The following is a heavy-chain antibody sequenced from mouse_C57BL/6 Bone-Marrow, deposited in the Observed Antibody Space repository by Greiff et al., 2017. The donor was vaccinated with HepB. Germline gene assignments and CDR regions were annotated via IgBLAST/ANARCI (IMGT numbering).Heavy chain of an antibody. D-gene: IGHD2-1*01. J-gene: IGHJ3*01. CDR2: IDPSDSYT. Sequence: QVQLQQPGAELVMPGASVKLSCKASGYTFTSYWMHWVKQRPGQGLEWIGEIDPSDSYTNYNQKFKGKSTLTVDKSSSTAYMQRSSLTSEDSAVYYCARENGNYPAWFAYWGQGTLVTVSA. CDR1: GYTFTSYW. V-gene: IGHV1-69*01. CDR3: ARENGNYPAWFAY.